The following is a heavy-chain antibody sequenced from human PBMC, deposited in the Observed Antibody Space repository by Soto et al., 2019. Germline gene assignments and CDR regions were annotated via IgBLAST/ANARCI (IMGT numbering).Heavy chain of an antibody. CDR2: INHSGST. CDR1: GGSFSGYC. V-gene: IGHV4-34*01. CDR3: ARGRRYTIDDFWGGYRGPYYFDY. J-gene: IGHJ4*02. Sequence: SETLSLTCAVYGGSFSGYCWSWIRQPPGKGLEWIGEINHSGSTNYNPSLKSRVTISVDTSKNQFSLKLSSVTAADTAVYYCARGRRYTIDDFWGGYRGPYYFDYWGQGTLVTVSS. D-gene: IGHD3-3*01.